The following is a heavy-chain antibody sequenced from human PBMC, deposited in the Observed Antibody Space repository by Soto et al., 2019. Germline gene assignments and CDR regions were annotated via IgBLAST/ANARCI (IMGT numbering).Heavy chain of an antibody. D-gene: IGHD2-15*01. Sequence: ASVKVSCKASGYTFSSYAMHWVRQAPGQRLEWMGWINAGNGNTKYSQKFQGRVTITRDTSASTAYMELSSLRSEDTAVYYCARDRPVVVVAATLGDYYYYYMDVWGKGTTVTVSS. J-gene: IGHJ6*03. V-gene: IGHV1-3*01. CDR2: INAGNGNT. CDR3: ARDRPVVVVAATLGDYYYYYMDV. CDR1: GYTFSSYA.